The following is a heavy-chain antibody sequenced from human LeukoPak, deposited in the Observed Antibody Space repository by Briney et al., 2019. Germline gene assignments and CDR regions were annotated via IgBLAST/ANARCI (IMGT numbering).Heavy chain of an antibody. D-gene: IGHD2/OR15-2a*01. J-gene: IGHJ4*02. V-gene: IGHV1-18*01. CDR3: ARDFPGRFQNTFDY. CDR1: GYTFTSYG. Sequence: ASVKVSCKASGYTFTSYGISWVRQAPGQGLEWMGWISAYNGNTNYAQKLQGRVTMTTDTSTSTAYMELRSLRPDDTAVYYCARDFPGRFQNTFDYWGQGTLVTVSS. CDR2: ISAYNGNT.